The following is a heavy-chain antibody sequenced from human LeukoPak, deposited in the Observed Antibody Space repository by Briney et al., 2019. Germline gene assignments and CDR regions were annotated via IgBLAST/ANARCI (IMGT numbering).Heavy chain of an antibody. CDR3: ARVGATPRYYNYYGMDV. CDR1: GFTVSSNY. J-gene: IGHJ6*02. Sequence: GGSLRLSCAASGFTVSSNYMSWVRQAPGKGLEWVSVIYSGGSTYYADSVKGRFTISRDNSKNTLYLQMNSLRAEDTAVYYCARVGATPRYYNYYGMDVWGQGTTVTVSS. CDR2: IYSGGST. V-gene: IGHV3-53*01. D-gene: IGHD1-26*01.